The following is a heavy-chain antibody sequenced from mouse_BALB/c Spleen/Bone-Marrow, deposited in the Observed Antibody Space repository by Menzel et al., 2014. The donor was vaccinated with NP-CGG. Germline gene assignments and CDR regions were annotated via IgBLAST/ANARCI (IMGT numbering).Heavy chain of an antibody. V-gene: IGHV5-12*02. CDR1: GFTFSDYY. CDR3: ARHDYRYDAWFAY. J-gene: IGHJ3*01. D-gene: IGHD2-14*01. Sequence: DVHLVESGGGLVQPGGSLKLSCATSGFTFSDYYMYWVRQTPEKRLEWVAYISNGGSSAYYPDTVKGRFTISRDNDKNTLYLQMSRLKSEDTAVYYCARHDYRYDAWFAYWGQGTLVTVSA. CDR2: ISNGGSSA.